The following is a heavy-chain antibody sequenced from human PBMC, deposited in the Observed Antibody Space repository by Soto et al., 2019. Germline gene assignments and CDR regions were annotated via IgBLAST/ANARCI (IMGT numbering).Heavy chain of an antibody. CDR3: VTELWFGEGDAFDI. J-gene: IGHJ3*02. CDR1: GFTFSSYA. V-gene: IGHV3-64D*08. CDR2: ISSNGGST. D-gene: IGHD3-10*01. Sequence: GGSLRLSCSASGFTFSSYAMHWVRQAPGKGLEYVSAISSNGGSTYYADSVKGRFTISRDNSKNTLYLQMSSLRVEDTAVYYCVTELWFGEGDAFDIWGQGTMVTVSS.